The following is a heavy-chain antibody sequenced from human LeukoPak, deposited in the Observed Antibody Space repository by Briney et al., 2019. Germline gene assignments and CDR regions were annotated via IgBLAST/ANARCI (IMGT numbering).Heavy chain of an antibody. J-gene: IGHJ6*03. Sequence: ASVKVSCNASGDIFNSYSVSWVRQAPGQGLEWMGGIVPIFGSTNYAQKFQGRVTITTDQSTRTAYMELNSLSSDDTAVYYCARVGRSRGSLPNSYYYMDVWGKGTTVTVSS. V-gene: IGHV1-69*05. CDR1: GDIFNSYS. D-gene: IGHD1-26*01. CDR3: ARVGRSRGSLPNSYYYMDV. CDR2: IVPIFGST.